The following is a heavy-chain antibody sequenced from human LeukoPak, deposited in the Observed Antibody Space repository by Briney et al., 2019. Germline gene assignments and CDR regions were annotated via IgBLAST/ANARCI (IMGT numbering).Heavy chain of an antibody. CDR1: GFTLNRYE. V-gene: IGHV3-48*03. CDR2: ISSSGSTI. Sequence: GGSLRLSCAASGFTLNRYEMNWVRQAPGKGLEWVSYISSSGSTIYYADSVKGRFTISRDNAKNSLYLQMNRLRAEDTAVYYCAELGITMIGGVWGKGTTVTISS. D-gene: IGHD3-10*02. CDR3: AELGITMIGGV. J-gene: IGHJ6*04.